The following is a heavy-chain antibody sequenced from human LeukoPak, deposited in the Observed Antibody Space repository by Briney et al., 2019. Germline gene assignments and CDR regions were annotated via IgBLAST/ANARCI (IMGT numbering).Heavy chain of an antibody. J-gene: IGHJ4*02. CDR1: GASISNNY. CDR3: ARVYSGSNWYYFDY. V-gene: IGHV4-59*01. Sequence: PSETLSLTCTVFGASISNNYWSWIRQPPGKGLEYVGYIYYTGTTNHNPSLKSRLTISVDTSKNQFSLRLSSVTAADSAVYYCARVYSGSNWYYFDYWGQGSLVTVSS. D-gene: IGHD5-12*01. CDR2: IYYTGTT.